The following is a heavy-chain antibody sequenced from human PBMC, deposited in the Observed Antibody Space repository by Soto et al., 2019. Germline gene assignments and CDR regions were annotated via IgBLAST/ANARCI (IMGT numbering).Heavy chain of an antibody. CDR3: ASVGYCTNGVCYKLVDY. D-gene: IGHD2-8*01. CDR1: GYTFTSYY. V-gene: IGHV1-46*03. CDR2: INPSGGST. J-gene: IGHJ4*02. Sequence: ASVKVSCKASGYTFTSYYMHWVRQAPGQGLEWMGIINPSGGSTSYAQKFQGRVTMTRDTSTSTVYMELSSLRSEDTAVYYCASVGYCTNGVCYKLVDYWGQGTLVTASS.